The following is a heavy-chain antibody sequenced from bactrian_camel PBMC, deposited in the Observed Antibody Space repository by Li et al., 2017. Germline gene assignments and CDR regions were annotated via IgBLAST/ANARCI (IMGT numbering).Heavy chain of an antibody. Sequence: HVQLVESGGGSVQPGGQLKLSCVSSGYVYNSWSGSCMAWFRQLPGKEREAVASIFSAGGSTYYADSVQGRFTISQNNAKNTLYLQMNSLKPEDTGMYYCAADRYAADCYLGSWYPNYWGQGTQVTVS. CDR1: GYVYNSWSGSC. CDR2: IFSAGGST. D-gene: IGHD3*01. CDR3: AADRYAADCYLGSWYPNY. J-gene: IGHJ4*01. V-gene: IGHV3S1*01.